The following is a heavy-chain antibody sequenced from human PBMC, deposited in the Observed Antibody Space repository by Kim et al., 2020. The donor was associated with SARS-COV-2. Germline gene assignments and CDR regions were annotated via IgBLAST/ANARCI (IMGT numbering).Heavy chain of an antibody. J-gene: IGHJ3*02. CDR3: ARTECGSSGFDAFDI. V-gene: IGHV5-51*01. Sequence: PSFQGQVTISADKSISTAYLQWSSLKASDTAMYYCARTECGSSGFDAFDIWGQGTMVTVSS. D-gene: IGHD2-21*01.